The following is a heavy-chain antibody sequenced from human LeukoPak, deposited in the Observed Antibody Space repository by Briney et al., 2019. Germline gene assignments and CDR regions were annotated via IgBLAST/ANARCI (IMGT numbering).Heavy chain of an antibody. D-gene: IGHD5-12*01. Sequence: PSETLSLTCTVSGGSIRIYYWSWIRQPPGEGLECLGYLYYSGCPVYIPSLKSRVTISVDTSKNQFSLKLKSVTAADTAVYYCARSQYREYDYELWGQGTLVTVSS. V-gene: IGHV4-59*01. J-gene: IGHJ4*02. CDR1: GGSIRIYY. CDR3: ARSQYREYDYEL. CDR2: LYYSGCP.